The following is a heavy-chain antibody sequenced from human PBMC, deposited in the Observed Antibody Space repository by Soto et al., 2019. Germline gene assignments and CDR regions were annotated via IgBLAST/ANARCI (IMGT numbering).Heavy chain of an antibody. CDR2: ISAYNGNT. Sequence: ASVKVSWKSSGYTFTSYGISWVRQAPGQGLEWMGWISAYNGNTNYAQNLQGRVTMTTDTSTSTAYMELRSLRSDDTAVYYCARVASQFGELPTLWGQGTPVTVSS. CDR3: ARVASQFGELPTL. J-gene: IGHJ4*02. V-gene: IGHV1-18*01. CDR1: GYTFTSYG. D-gene: IGHD3-10*01.